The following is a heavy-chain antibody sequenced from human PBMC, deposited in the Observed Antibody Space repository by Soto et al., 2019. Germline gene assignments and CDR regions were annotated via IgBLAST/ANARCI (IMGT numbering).Heavy chain of an antibody. CDR1: GGSFSDYY. Sequence: SETLSLTWAVYGGSFSDYYWSWIRQAPGKGLEWIGEINHSGRTKYNPSLKSRLTISIDTSKNQFSLKLSSVTAADTAVYYCARGVGALWYGDLDYWGQGTLVTVSS. D-gene: IGHD4-17*01. CDR3: ARGVGALWYGDLDY. CDR2: INHSGRT. V-gene: IGHV4-34*01. J-gene: IGHJ4*02.